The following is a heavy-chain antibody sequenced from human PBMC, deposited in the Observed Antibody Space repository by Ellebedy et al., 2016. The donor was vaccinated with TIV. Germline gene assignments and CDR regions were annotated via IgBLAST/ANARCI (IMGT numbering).Heavy chain of an antibody. V-gene: IGHV3-7*01. J-gene: IGHJ4*02. CDR3: ATAPASTGTNS. Sequence: PGGSLRLSCAASGFTFNGYWLTWVRQAPGKGLEWVANINQAGNEKFYVASVKGRFTISRDNARNSLFLQMNSLRAEDTAVYYCATAPASTGTNSWGQGTLVTVSS. D-gene: IGHD1-7*01. CDR1: GFTFNGYW. CDR2: INQAGNEK.